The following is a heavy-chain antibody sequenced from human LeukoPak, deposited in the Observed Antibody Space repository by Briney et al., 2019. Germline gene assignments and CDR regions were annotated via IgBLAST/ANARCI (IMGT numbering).Heavy chain of an antibody. V-gene: IGHV4-4*09. J-gene: IGHJ4*02. CDR2: IYHSGNT. CDR1: GASMSSNY. Sequence: SETLSLTCNVSGASMSSNYWSWIRQPPGKGLEWIGYIYHSGNTNYSPSLESRVAMSVDESKNQFSLRVHFVSAVDTAVYYCASTRRAAVAGRFDSWGQGTLVTVSS. D-gene: IGHD6-19*01. CDR3: ASTRRAAVAGRFDS.